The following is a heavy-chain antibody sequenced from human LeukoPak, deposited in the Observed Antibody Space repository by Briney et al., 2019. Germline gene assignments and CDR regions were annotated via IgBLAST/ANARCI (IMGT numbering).Heavy chain of an antibody. J-gene: IGHJ4*02. D-gene: IGHD1-1*01. CDR3: ARRGGDNWNDGGYYFDY. Sequence: VESLKISCKGSGYSFTSYWIGWVRQMPGKGLEWMGIIYPGDSDTRYSPSFQGQVTISADKSISTAYLQWRSLKASDSARYYRARRGGDNWNDGGYYFDYWGQGTLVTVSS. CDR2: IYPGDSDT. CDR1: GYSFTSYW. V-gene: IGHV5-51*01.